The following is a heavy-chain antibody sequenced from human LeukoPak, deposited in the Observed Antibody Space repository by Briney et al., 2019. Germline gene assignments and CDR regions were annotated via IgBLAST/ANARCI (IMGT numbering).Heavy chain of an antibody. CDR2: IYYSEST. J-gene: IGHJ3*02. V-gene: IGHV4-59*01. CDR3: ASGPPTQKYCSSTSCYGGAFDI. Sequence: SETLSLTCTVSGGSISSYYWSWIRQPPGKGLEWIGYIYYSESTNYNPSLKSRVTISVDTSKNQFSLKLSSVTAADTAVYYCASGPPTQKYCSSTSCYGGAFDIWGQGTMVTVSS. D-gene: IGHD2-2*01. CDR1: GGSISSYY.